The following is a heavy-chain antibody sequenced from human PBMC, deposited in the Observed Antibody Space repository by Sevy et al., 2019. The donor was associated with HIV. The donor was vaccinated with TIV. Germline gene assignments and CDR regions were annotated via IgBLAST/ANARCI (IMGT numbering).Heavy chain of an antibody. D-gene: IGHD1-26*01. V-gene: IGHV3-23*01. Sequence: GGSPRLSCAASGFTFSSYAMSWVRQAPGKGLEWVSAISGSGGSTYYADSVKGRFTISRDNSKNTLYLQMNSLRAEDTAVYYCARTRHSGSYSYFDYWGQGTLVTVSS. CDR1: GFTFSSYA. CDR3: ARTRHSGSYSYFDY. CDR2: ISGSGGST. J-gene: IGHJ4*02.